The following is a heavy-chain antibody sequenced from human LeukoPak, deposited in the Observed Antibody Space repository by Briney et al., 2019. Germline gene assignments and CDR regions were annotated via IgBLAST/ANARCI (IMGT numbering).Heavy chain of an antibody. CDR3: ALHFYCSGGSCSGYFDY. D-gene: IGHD2-15*01. J-gene: IGHJ4*02. CDR1: GFTFSSYA. CDR2: INSDGSST. V-gene: IGHV3-74*01. Sequence: QTGGSLRLSCAASGFTFSSYAMSWVRQAPGKGLVWVSRINSDGSSTSYADSVKGRFTISRDNAKNTLYLQMNSLRAEDTAVYYCALHFYCSGGSCSGYFDYWGQGTLVTVSS.